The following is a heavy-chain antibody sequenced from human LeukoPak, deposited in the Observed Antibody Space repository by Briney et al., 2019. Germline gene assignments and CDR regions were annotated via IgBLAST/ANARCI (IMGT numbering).Heavy chain of an antibody. J-gene: IGHJ4*02. CDR2: ISWNSGSI. D-gene: IGHD2-2*01. Sequence: GGSLRLSCAASGFTFDDYAMHWVRQAPGKGLEWVSGISWNSGSIGYADSVKGRFTISRDNAKNSLYLRMNSLRAEDTALYYCAKDPYCSSTSCSPRWGQGTLVTVSS. CDR3: AKDPYCSSTSCSPR. CDR1: GFTFDDYA. V-gene: IGHV3-9*01.